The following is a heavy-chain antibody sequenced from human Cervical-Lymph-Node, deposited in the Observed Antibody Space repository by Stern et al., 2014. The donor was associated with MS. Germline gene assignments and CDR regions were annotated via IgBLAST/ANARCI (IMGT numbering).Heavy chain of an antibody. V-gene: IGHV4-61*01. D-gene: IGHD1-14*01. CDR3: ARDPDSYYFDY. CDR2: IYYSGST. CDR1: GGSVSSGSYY. J-gene: IGHJ4*02. Sequence: QLQLQESGPGLVKPSETLSLTCTVSGGSVSSGSYYWSWIRQSPGKGLEWIGYIYYSGSTNYNPSLKSRVTISVDASKNQFSLKVSSVTAADTAVYYCARDPDSYYFDYWGQGTLVTVSS.